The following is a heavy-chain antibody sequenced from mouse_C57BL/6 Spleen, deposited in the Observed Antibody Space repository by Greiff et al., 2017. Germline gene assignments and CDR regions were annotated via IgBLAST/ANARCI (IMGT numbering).Heavy chain of an antibody. J-gene: IGHJ1*03. D-gene: IGHD1-1*01. CDR1: GFSLTSYG. V-gene: IGHV2-2*01. CDR3: ARDYYGSSHWYFDV. CDR2: IWSGGST. Sequence: QVQLQQSGPGLVQPSQSLSITCTVSGFSLTSYGVHWVRQSPGKGLEWLGVIWSGGSTDYNAAFISRLGISKDNSKSQVFFKMNSLQADDTAIYYCARDYYGSSHWYFDVWGTGTTVTVSS.